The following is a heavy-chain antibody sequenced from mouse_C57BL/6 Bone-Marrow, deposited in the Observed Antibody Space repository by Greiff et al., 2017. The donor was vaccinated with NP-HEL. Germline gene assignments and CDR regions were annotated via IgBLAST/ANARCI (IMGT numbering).Heavy chain of an antibody. CDR2: IDPSDSYT. Sequence: VQLQQSGAELVRPGTSVKLSCKASGYTFTSYWMHWVKQRPGQGLEWIGVIDPSDSYTNYNQKFKGKATLTVDTSSRTADMQLSSLTYEDSAVYYCARVSIMVKWFAYWGQGTLVTVCA. V-gene: IGHV1-59*01. CDR3: ARVSIMVKWFAY. J-gene: IGHJ3*01. D-gene: IGHD2-2*01. CDR1: GYTFTSYW.